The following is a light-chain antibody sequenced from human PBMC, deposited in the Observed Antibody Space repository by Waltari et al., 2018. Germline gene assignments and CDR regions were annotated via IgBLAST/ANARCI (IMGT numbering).Light chain of an antibody. J-gene: IGLJ2*01. CDR1: SNAVGGLNH. Sequence: QSALTQPRSVSGSPGLSVPFSCTGTSNAVGGLNHVSWYQTSPGKAPKLMIYDVFNRPSGVPDRFSGSKSGNTASLTISGLQADDEADYYCCSYAGSYTVLFGGGTKLTVL. CDR2: DVF. CDR3: CSYAGSYTVL. V-gene: IGLV2-11*01.